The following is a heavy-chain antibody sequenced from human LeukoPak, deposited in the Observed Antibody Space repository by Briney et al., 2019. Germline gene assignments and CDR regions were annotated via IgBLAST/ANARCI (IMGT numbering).Heavy chain of an antibody. CDR1: GYSFTSYW. D-gene: IGHD2-15*01. V-gene: IGHV5-51*01. CDR3: AIPYCSGGSCYPCYFDY. Sequence: GESLKISRKGSGYSFTSYWIGWVRQMPGKGLEWMGIIYPGDSDTRYSPSFQGQVTISADKSISTAYLQWSSLKASDTAMYYCAIPYCSGGSCYPCYFDYWGQGTLVTVSS. J-gene: IGHJ4*02. CDR2: IYPGDSDT.